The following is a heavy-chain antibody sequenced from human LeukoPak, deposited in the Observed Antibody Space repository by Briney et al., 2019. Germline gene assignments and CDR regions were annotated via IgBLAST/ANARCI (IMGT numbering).Heavy chain of an antibody. J-gene: IGHJ4*02. CDR1: GESFRGYW. D-gene: IGHD2-2*02. V-gene: IGHV4-59*01. CDR2: IYYSGST. Sequence: SETLSLTCAVYGESFRGYWWSWLRQPPGKGLEWIGYIYYSGSTNYNPSLKSRVTISVDTSKNQFSLKLSSVTAADTAVYYCARTYCSSTSCYTGSLDYWGQGTLVTVSS. CDR3: ARTYCSSTSCYTGSLDY.